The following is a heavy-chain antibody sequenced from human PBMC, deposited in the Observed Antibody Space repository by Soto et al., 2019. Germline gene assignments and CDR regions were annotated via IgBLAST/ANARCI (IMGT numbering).Heavy chain of an antibody. V-gene: IGHV5-10-1*01. J-gene: IGHJ6*02. Sequence: GESLKISCKGSGYSFTSYWISWVRQMPGKGLEWMGRIDPSDSYINYSPSFQGHVTISADKSISTAYLQWSSLKASDTAMYYCARRPRWFGESPGMDVWGQGTTVTVSS. D-gene: IGHD3-10*01. CDR1: GYSFTSYW. CDR3: ARRPRWFGESPGMDV. CDR2: IDPSDSYI.